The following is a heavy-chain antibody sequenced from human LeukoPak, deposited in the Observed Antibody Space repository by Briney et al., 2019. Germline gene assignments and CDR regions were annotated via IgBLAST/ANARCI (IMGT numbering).Heavy chain of an antibody. D-gene: IGHD6-13*01. Sequence: GASVKVSCKASGYTFTGYYMHWVRQAPGQGLEWMGWINPNSGGTNYAQKFQGWVTMTRDTSISTAYMELSRLRSDDTAVYYCARDLKGAAAAEYYGMDVWGQGTTVTVSS. CDR3: ARDLKGAAAAEYYGMDV. J-gene: IGHJ6*02. V-gene: IGHV1-2*04. CDR2: INPNSGGT. CDR1: GYTFTGYY.